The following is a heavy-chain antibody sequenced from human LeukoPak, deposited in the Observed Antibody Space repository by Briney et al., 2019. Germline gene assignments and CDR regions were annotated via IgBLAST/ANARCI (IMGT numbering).Heavy chain of an antibody. CDR1: GFIVSSNY. CDR3: ATLYGSSRGAFDY. CDR2: LYSGGGT. V-gene: IGHV3-53*01. Sequence: GGSLRLSCAASGFIVSSNYMSWVRQAPGKGLEWVSVLYSGGGTYYADSVKGRFTISRDNSKNTLYLQMNSLRAEDTAIYYCATLYGSSRGAFDYWGQGTLVTVSS. J-gene: IGHJ4*02. D-gene: IGHD3-10*01.